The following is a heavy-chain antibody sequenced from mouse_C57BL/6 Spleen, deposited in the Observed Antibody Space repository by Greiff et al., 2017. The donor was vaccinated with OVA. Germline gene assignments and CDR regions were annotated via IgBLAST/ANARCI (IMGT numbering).Heavy chain of an antibody. J-gene: IGHJ4*01. D-gene: IGHD1-1*01. CDR3: AREIYSYYAMDY. V-gene: IGHV5-4*01. CDR1: GFTFSSYA. Sequence: EVMLVESGGGLVKPGGSLKLSCAASGFTFSSYAMSWVRQTPEKRLEWVATISDGGSYTYYPDNVKGRFTISRDNAKNNLYLQMSHLKSEDTAMYYCAREIYSYYAMDYWGQGTSVTVSS. CDR2: ISDGGSYT.